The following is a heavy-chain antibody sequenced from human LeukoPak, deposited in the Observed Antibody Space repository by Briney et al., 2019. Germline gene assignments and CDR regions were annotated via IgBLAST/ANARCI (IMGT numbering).Heavy chain of an antibody. CDR2: IRYDGSNK. CDR1: GITFSSYA. J-gene: IGHJ4*02. D-gene: IGHD3-22*01. CDR3: AKDGRGSGYFPDY. V-gene: IGHV3-30*02. Sequence: GGSLRLSCAASGITFSSYAMHWVRQAPGKGLEWVAFIRYDGSNKYYADSVKGRFTISRDNSKNTLYLQMNSLRPEDSAVHYCAKDGRGSGYFPDYWGQGTLVTVSS.